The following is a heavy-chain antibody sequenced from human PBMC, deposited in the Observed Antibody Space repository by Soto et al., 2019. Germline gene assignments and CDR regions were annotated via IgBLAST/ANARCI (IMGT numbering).Heavy chain of an antibody. CDR2: ISWNSGST. Sequence: EVQLVESGGGLVQPGRSLRLSCAASGFIFDDYGMHWVRQAPGKGLEWVSGISWNSGSTAYADSVKGRFTISRDNATNSXYLQMNSLRAEDTAVYYCAKGLRSLIAAIGTWFDRWGQGTLVTVSS. CDR1: GFIFDDYG. V-gene: IGHV3-9*01. D-gene: IGHD6-13*01. CDR3: AKGLRSLIAAIGTWFDR. J-gene: IGHJ5*02.